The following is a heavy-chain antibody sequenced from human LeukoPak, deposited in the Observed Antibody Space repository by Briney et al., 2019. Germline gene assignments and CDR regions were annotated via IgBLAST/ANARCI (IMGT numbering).Heavy chain of an antibody. D-gene: IGHD3-9*01. Sequence: ASVKVSCKTSGYTFTSYGISWVRQAPGQGLEWMGWISTYNGNTNYAQEIQGRVTMTTDTSTSTVYMELRSLRSDDTAMYYCARDRENDVLTAYYKPSMPLWFWGQGTLVTVSS. CDR2: ISTYNGNT. CDR1: GYTFTSYG. J-gene: IGHJ4*02. V-gene: IGHV1-18*01. CDR3: ARDRENDVLTAYYKPSMPLWF.